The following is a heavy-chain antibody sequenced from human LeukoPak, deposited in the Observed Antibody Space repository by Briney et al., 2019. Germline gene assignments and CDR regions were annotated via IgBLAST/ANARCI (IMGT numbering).Heavy chain of an antibody. V-gene: IGHV4-39*01. J-gene: IGHJ4*02. CDR1: GGSISSSSYY. CDR3: ARISMVRGVIEYYFDY. Sequence: PSETLSLTCTVSGGSISSSSYYWGWIRQPPGKGLEWIGSLSYSGNTFYNPSLKSRVTISVDTSKNQFSLKLSSVTAADTAVYYCARISMVRGVIEYYFDYWGQGTLVTVSS. CDR2: LSYSGNT. D-gene: IGHD3-10*01.